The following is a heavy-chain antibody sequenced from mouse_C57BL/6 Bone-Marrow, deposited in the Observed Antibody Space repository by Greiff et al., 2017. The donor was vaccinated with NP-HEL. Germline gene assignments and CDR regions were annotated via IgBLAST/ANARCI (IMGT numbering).Heavy chain of an antibody. J-gene: IGHJ1*03. CDR3: ARDYYSNYGWYFDV. Sequence: LVESGPELVRPGVSVKISCKGSGYTFTDYAMHWVKQRPGQGLEWIGEIDPSDSYTNYNQKFKGKSTLTVDKSSSTAYMQLSSLTSEDSAVYYCARDYYSNYGWYFDVWGTGTTVTVSS. CDR2: IDPSDSYT. CDR1: GYTFTDYA. V-gene: IGHV1-69*01. D-gene: IGHD2-5*01.